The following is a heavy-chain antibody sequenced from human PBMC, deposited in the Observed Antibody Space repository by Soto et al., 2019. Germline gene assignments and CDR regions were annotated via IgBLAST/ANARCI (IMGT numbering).Heavy chain of an antibody. J-gene: IGHJ4*02. CDR3: ARKSRDIDF. V-gene: IGHV3-23*01. D-gene: IGHD3-9*01. Sequence: PGGSLRLSCIASGFIFSNYAMTWVRQAPGRGLEWVSTISGSGNTTYYTDSIKGHFTISRGNSKTTLYLQMRGLRPEDTAVYFCARKSRDIDFWGQGTLVTVSS. CDR1: GFIFSNYA. CDR2: ISGSGNTT.